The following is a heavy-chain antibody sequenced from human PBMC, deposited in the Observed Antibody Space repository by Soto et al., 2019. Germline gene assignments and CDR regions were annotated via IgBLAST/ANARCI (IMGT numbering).Heavy chain of an antibody. CDR3: ARGKGKQWLVLGY. J-gene: IGHJ4*02. Sequence: SETLSLTCTVSGGSLNNYYWSWIRHSPGKGLEWIGYVSYSGTADYSPSFQSRFTISRDMSKNQFSLKLSSVTAADTAVYYCARGKGKQWLVLGYWGQGTLVTVSS. CDR1: GGSLNNYY. D-gene: IGHD6-19*01. V-gene: IGHV4-59*01. CDR2: VSYSGTA.